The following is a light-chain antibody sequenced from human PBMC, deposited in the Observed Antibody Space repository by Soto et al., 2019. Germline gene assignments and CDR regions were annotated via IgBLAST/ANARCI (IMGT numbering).Light chain of an antibody. CDR1: SSNIGAGYD. CDR2: GNS. Sequence: QSVLTQAPSVSGAPGQRVTISCTGSSSNIGAGYDVHWYQQLPGTAPKLLIYGNSNRPSGVPDRFSGSKSGTSASLAITGLQAEDESVYYCQSYHSILSFSRVFGTGPNFTVL. V-gene: IGLV1-40*01. CDR3: QSYHSILSFSRV. J-gene: IGLJ1*01.